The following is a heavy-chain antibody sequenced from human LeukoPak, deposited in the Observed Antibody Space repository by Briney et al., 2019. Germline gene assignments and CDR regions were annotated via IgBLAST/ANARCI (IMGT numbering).Heavy chain of an antibody. D-gene: IGHD2-15*01. V-gene: IGHV5-51*01. Sequence: GESLKISCNVSGYSFTAYWIGWVRQMPGKGLELMGIIAPGDSDTRYNPAFQGQVNISADKSISTAYLQWSSLKASDTAMYYCARGDCSGGNCHFDYWGQGTLVTVSS. CDR2: IAPGDSDT. J-gene: IGHJ4*02. CDR1: GYSFTAYW. CDR3: ARGDCSGGNCHFDY.